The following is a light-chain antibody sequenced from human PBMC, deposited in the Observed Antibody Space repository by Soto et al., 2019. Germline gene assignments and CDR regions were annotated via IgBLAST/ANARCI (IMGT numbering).Light chain of an antibody. Sequence: EIVMTQSPATLSVSPGERATLSGRPSQSVSSNLAWYQQKPGQAPMLLIYGASTRSTGIPARFSGSGSETEFTLTISSLQSEDFAVYYCQQYNNWPSWTFGQGTKVEIK. CDR3: QQYNNWPSWT. J-gene: IGKJ1*01. CDR2: GAS. V-gene: IGKV3-15*01. CDR1: QSVSSN.